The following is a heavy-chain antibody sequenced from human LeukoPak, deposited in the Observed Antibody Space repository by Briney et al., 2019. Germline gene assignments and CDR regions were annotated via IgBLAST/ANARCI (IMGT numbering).Heavy chain of an antibody. CDR1: GFTFTNAW. CDR3: STLTSRGLSDS. D-gene: IGHD1-20*01. J-gene: IGHJ4*02. V-gene: IGHV3-15*07. CDR2: IKSKADGETI. Sequence: AGGSLRLSCAASGFTFTNAWMNWVRQAPGKGLEWVGRIKSKADGETIDYAAPVKGRFTFSRDDSRNMLYLQMNSLKSEDTAVYYCSTLTSRGLSDSWGQGTLVTVSS.